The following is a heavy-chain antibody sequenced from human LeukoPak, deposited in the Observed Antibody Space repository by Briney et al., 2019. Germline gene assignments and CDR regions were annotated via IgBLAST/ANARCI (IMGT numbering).Heavy chain of an antibody. D-gene: IGHD2-2*01. CDR3: AKDRCSSTSCYLFDY. J-gene: IGHJ4*02. CDR2: FSGSGGST. CDR1: GFTVSNDY. V-gene: IGHV3-23*01. Sequence: PGGSLRLSCAASGFTVSNDYMAWVRQDPGKGLEWVSAFSGSGGSTYYADSVKGRFTISRDNSKNTLFLQMNSLRAEDTAVYYCAKDRCSSTSCYLFDYWGQGTLVTVSS.